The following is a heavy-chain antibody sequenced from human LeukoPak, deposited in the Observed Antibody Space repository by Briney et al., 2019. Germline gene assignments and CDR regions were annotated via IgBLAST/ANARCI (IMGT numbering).Heavy chain of an antibody. CDR1: GGSISSGGYY. D-gene: IGHD3-22*01. V-gene: IGHV4-31*03. CDR2: IYYSGST. J-gene: IGHJ4*02. Sequence: SETLSLTCTVSGGSISSGGYYWSWIRQHPGKGLEWIGYIYYSGSTYYNPSLKSRVTISVDTSKNQFSLKLSSVTAADTAVYYCARGGFSGYGDSSGYYYFYWGQGTLVTVSS. CDR3: ARGGFSGYGDSSGYYYFY.